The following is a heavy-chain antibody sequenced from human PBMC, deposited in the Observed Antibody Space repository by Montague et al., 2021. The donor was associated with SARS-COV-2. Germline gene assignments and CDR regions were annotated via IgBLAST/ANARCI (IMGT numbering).Heavy chain of an antibody. CDR3: ARHSGGSEVSGLDY. CDR2: IYYSGST. Sequence: SETLSLTCTVSGVSISSYYWTWIRQPPGKGLEWIGFIYYSGSTNYNPSLKSRVTISVDTSKNQFSLKLSSVTAADTAVYYCARHSGGSEVSGLDYWGQGTLVTVSS. V-gene: IGHV4-59*08. J-gene: IGHJ4*02. CDR1: GVSISSYY. D-gene: IGHD3-10*01.